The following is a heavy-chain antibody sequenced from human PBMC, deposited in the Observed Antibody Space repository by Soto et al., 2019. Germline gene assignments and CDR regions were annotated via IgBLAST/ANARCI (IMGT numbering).Heavy chain of an antibody. V-gene: IGHV3-43*01. D-gene: IGHD3-22*01. J-gene: IGHJ6*01. Sequence: EVQLVESGGVVVQPGGSLRLSCAASGFTFDDYTMHWVRQAPGKGLEWVSLISWDGGSTYYADSVKGRFTISRDNSKNSLYLQMNSLRTEDTALYYCAKDINRARYYYDSSGYYRYYYGMDVW. CDR1: GFTFDDYT. CDR3: AKDINRARYYYDSSGYYRYYYGMDV. CDR2: ISWDGGST.